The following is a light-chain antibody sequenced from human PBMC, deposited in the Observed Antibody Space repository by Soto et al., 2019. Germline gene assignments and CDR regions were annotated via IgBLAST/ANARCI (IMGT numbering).Light chain of an antibody. CDR3: CSYAGSYTRV. CDR2: DVS. CDR1: SSDVGGYNY. Sequence: QSALTQPRSVSGSPGQSVTISCTGTSSDVGGYNYVSWYQQHPGKVPKVMIYDVSRRPSGVPDRFSGSKSGNTASLTISGLQAEDEADYYCCSYAGSYTRVFGGGTKVTVL. J-gene: IGLJ3*02. V-gene: IGLV2-11*01.